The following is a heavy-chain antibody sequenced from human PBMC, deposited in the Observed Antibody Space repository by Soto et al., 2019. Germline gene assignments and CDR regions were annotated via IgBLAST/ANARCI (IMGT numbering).Heavy chain of an antibody. CDR1: GGSFSGYY. D-gene: IGHD2-8*02. J-gene: IGHJ4*02. Sequence: QVQLQQWGAGLLKPSETLSLTCAVYGGSFSGYYWTWIRQPPGTGLEWIGEINHSGSTNYNPSLKSRVTISVDTSKNQFSLKLTSVTAANTAVYYCATDKITGLFDYWGQGTLVTVS. V-gene: IGHV4-34*01. CDR3: ATDKITGLFDY. CDR2: INHSGST.